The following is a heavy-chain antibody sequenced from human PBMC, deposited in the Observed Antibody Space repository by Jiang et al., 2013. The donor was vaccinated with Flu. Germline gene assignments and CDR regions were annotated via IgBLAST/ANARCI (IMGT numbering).Heavy chain of an antibody. J-gene: IGHJ4*02. CDR1: GGSISSSSYY. D-gene: IGHD6-13*01. Sequence: GLVKPSETLSLTCTVSGGSISSSSYYWGWIRQPPGKGLEWIGSIYYSGSTYYNPSLKSRVTISVDTSKNQFSLKLSSVTAADTAVYYCARHEAGSSSYCDYWGQGTLVTVSS. V-gene: IGHV4-39*01. CDR3: ARHEAGSSSYCDY. CDR2: IYYSGST.